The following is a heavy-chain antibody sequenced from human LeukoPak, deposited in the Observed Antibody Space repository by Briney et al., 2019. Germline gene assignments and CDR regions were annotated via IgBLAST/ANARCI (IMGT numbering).Heavy chain of an antibody. CDR2: IRYDGSNK. CDR3: AKVSTTVTRHYYYYMTS. Sequence: GGSLRLSCAASGFTFSSYGMHWVRQAPGKGLEWVAFIRYDGSNKYYADSVKGRFTISRDNSKNTLYLQMNSLRAEDTAVYYCAKVSTTVTRHYYYYMTSGAKGPRSPSP. V-gene: IGHV3-30*02. CDR1: GFTFSSYG. D-gene: IGHD4-17*01. J-gene: IGHJ6*03.